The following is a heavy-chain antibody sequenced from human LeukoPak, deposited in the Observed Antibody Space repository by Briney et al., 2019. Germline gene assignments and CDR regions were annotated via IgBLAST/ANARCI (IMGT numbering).Heavy chain of an antibody. D-gene: IGHD6-6*01. CDR2: MNPNSGNT. J-gene: IGHJ6*03. Sequence: ASVKVSCKASGYTFTSYDINWVRQATGQGLEWMGWMNPNSGNTGYAQKFQGRVTITRNTSISTAYMELSSLRSEDTAVYYCAREGGGIAARSYYYYYMDVWGKGTTVTVSS. CDR3: AREGGGIAARSYYYYYMDV. V-gene: IGHV1-8*03. CDR1: GYTFTSYD.